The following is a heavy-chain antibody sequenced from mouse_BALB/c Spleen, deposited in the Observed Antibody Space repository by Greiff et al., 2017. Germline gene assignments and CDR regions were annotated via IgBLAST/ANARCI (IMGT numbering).Heavy chain of an antibody. V-gene: IGHV2-6-7*01. CDR2: IWGDGST. CDR1: GFSLTGYG. CDR3: ARGGISYGNLYYYAMDY. D-gene: IGHD2-10*02. J-gene: IGHJ4*01. Sequence: QVQLKESGPGLVAPSQSLSITCTVSGFSLTGYGVNWVRQPPGKGLEWLGMIWGDGSTDYNSALKSRLSIIKDTSKSQVFLKMNSLQTDDTARYYCARGGISYGNLYYYAMDYWGQGTSVTVSS.